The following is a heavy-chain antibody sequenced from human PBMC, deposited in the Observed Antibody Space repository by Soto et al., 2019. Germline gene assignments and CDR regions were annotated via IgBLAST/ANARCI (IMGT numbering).Heavy chain of an antibody. CDR3: PTDSGYYYCWSSNYEYFDY. D-gene: IGHD3-3*01. CDR2: IKSKTDGGTT. CDR1: GFTLSNAW. Sequence: GGSLRLSCAASGFTLSNAWMSWGRQAPGKGLEWVGRIKSKTDGGTTDYAAPVTGRFTISRDDSKNRLYLQMNSLKTEDTAVCYCPTDSGYYYCWSSNYEYFDYWGQGTLVTVSS. V-gene: IGHV3-15*01. J-gene: IGHJ4*01.